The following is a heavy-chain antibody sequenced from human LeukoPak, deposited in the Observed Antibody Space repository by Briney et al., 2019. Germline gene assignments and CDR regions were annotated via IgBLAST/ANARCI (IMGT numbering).Heavy chain of an antibody. CDR1: GGSISSYY. CDR3: ARDPLSITIFGVVTLDAFDI. J-gene: IGHJ3*02. Sequence: SETLSLTCTVSGGSISSYYWSWIRQPPGKGLEWIGYIYYSGSTYYNPSLKSRVTISVDTSKNQFSLKLSSVTAADTAVYYCARDPLSITIFGVVTLDAFDIWGQGTMVTVSS. V-gene: IGHV4-59*12. CDR2: IYYSGST. D-gene: IGHD3-3*01.